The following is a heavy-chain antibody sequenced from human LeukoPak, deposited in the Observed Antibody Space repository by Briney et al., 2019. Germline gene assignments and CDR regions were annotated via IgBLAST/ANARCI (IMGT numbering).Heavy chain of an antibody. J-gene: IGHJ4*02. D-gene: IGHD3-9*01. CDR2: ISYDGSNK. CDR3: ARDRPVLRYFDWLFDY. V-gene: IGHV3-30-3*01. Sequence: GRSLRLSCAASGFTFSSYAMHWVRQAPGKGLEWVAVISYDGSNKYYADSVKGRFTISRDNPKNTLYLQMNSLRAEDTAVYYCARDRPVLRYFDWLFDYWGQGTLVTVSS. CDR1: GFTFSSYA.